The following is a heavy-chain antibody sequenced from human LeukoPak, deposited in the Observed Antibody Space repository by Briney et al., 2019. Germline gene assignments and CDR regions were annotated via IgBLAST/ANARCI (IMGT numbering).Heavy chain of an antibody. CDR2: IIPIFGTA. V-gene: IGHV1-69*05. CDR1: GGTFSSYA. J-gene: IGHJ3*02. Sequence: GALVKVSCKASGGTFSSYAISWVRQAPGQGLEWMGGIIPIFGTANYAQKFQGRVTITTDESTSTAYMELSSLRSEDTAVYYCARDLGVVPAASAFDIWGQGTMVTVSS. D-gene: IGHD2-2*01. CDR3: ARDLGVVPAASAFDI.